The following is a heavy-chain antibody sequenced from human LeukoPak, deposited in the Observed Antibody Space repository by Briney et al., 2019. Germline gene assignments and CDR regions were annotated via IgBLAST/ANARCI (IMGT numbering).Heavy chain of an antibody. D-gene: IGHD2-15*01. V-gene: IGHV3-21*01. Sequence: GGSLRLSCAASGLTFSSYSMNWVRQAPGKGLEWVSSISSSSSYIYYADSVKGRFTISRDNAKNSLYLQMNSLRAEDTAVYYCARARVGLGYCSGGSCYGEAYWGQGTLVTVSS. CDR1: GLTFSSYS. J-gene: IGHJ4*02. CDR3: ARARVGLGYCSGGSCYGEAY. CDR2: ISSSSSYI.